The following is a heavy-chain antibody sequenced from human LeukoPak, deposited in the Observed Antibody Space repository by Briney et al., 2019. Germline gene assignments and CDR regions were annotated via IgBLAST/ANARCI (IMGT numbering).Heavy chain of an antibody. Sequence: PGGSLRLSCAASGFTFSSYGMHWVRQAPGKGLEWVAVISYDGSNKYYADSVKGRFTISRDNSKNTLYLQMNSLRAEDTAVYYCATGVGATVATFDYWGQGTLVTVSS. V-gene: IGHV3-30*03. J-gene: IGHJ4*02. D-gene: IGHD1-26*01. CDR1: GFTFSSYG. CDR3: ATGVGATVATFDY. CDR2: ISYDGSNK.